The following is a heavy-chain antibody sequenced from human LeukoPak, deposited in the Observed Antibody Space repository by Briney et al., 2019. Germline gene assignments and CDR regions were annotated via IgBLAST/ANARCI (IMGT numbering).Heavy chain of an antibody. J-gene: IGHJ4*02. CDR1: GGSFSGYY. CDR2: INHSGST. V-gene: IGHV4-34*01. CDR3: ASGLRSRNPIRTYYFDY. Sequence: SETLSLTCAVYGGSFSGYYWSWIRQPPGKGLEWIGEINHSGSTNYNPSLKSRVTISVDTSKNQFSLKLSSVTAADTAVYYCASGLRSRNPIRTYYFDYWGQGTLVTVSS.